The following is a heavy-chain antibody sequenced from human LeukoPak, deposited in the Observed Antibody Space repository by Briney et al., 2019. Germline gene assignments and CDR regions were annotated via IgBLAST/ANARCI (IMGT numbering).Heavy chain of an antibody. D-gene: IGHD1-7*01. CDR1: GFTFSSHW. CDR3: AGDEDRTSNWYLIY. CDR2: ISCSSGYI. Sequence: PGGSLRLSCAASGFTFSSHWMHWVRQAPGKGLVWVSAISCSSGYIFYADSVKGRFTISRDNAKNSLFLQMDSLRAEDTAVYYCAGDEDRTSNWYLIYWAEGTLVRASS. J-gene: IGHJ4*02. V-gene: IGHV3-21*01.